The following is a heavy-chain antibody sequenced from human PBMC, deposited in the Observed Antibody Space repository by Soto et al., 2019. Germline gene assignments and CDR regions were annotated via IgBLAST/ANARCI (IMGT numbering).Heavy chain of an antibody. CDR2: ISSSGSTI. V-gene: IGHV3-11*01. CDR3: ASSPPIAVAGFWFDP. D-gene: IGHD6-19*01. Sequence: GGSLRLSCAASGFTFSDYYMSWIRQAPGKGLEWVSYISSSGSTIYYADSVKGRFTISRDNAKNSLYLQMNSLRAEDTAVYYCASSPPIAVAGFWFDPWGQGTLVTVSS. J-gene: IGHJ5*02. CDR1: GFTFSDYY.